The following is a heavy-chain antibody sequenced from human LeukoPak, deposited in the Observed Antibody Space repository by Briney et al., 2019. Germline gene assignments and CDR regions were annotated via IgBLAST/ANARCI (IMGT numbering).Heavy chain of an antibody. Sequence: PGGSLRLSCAASGFTFSIYWMHWVRHAPGKGLVWVSRIKTDGSSTRYADFVKGRFTISRDNAKNTLYLQLKSLRAEDMAVYYCARDMGSKWVRDEGDHWGEGTLVTVSS. V-gene: IGHV3-74*01. CDR2: IKTDGSST. D-gene: IGHD3-10*01. CDR1: GFTFSIYW. CDR3: ARDMGSKWVRDEGDH. J-gene: IGHJ4*02.